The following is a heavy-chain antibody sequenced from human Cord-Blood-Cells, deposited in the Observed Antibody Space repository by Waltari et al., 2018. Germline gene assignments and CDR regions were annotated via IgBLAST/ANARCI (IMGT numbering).Heavy chain of an antibody. D-gene: IGHD2-2*01. V-gene: IGHV4-30-4*01. CDR1: GGSISSGDYY. Sequence: QVQLQESGPGLVKPSQTLSLTCTVSGGSISSGDYYWSWIRQPPGKGLEWIGYIYYSGSTYYNPSLKSRVTISVGTAKNQFSLKLGSGTAADKAVYYLARDNRGGVVVVPAAIWYYYGMDVWGQGTTGTGSS. CDR2: IYYSGST. J-gene: IGHJ6*02. CDR3: ARDNRGGVVVVPAAIWYYYGMDV.